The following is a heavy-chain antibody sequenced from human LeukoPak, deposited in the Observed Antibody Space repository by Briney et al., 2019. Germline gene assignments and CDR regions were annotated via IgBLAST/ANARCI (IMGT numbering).Heavy chain of an antibody. V-gene: IGHV1-18*01. J-gene: IGHJ5*02. CDR2: ISAYNGNT. CDR1: GYTFTSYD. D-gene: IGHD3-10*01. Sequence: ASVKVSCKASGYTFTSYDINWVRQATGQGLEWMGWISAYNGNTNYAQKLQGRVTMTTDTSTSTAYMELRSLRSDDTAVYYCARDYYGSGCSLAFDPWGQGTLVTVSS. CDR3: ARDYYGSGCSLAFDP.